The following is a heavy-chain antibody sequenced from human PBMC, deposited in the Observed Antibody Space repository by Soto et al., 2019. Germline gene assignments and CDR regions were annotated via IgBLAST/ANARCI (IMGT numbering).Heavy chain of an antibody. Sequence: QVQLVQSGAEVKKPGSSVKVSCKASGGTFSSYAISWVRQAPGQGLEWRGGIIPIFGTANYAQKFQGRVTITADESTSTAYMELSSLRSEDTAVYYCARDYQGGYSYGYVYYGMDVWGQGTTVTVSS. CDR3: ARDYQGGYSYGYVYYGMDV. J-gene: IGHJ6*02. CDR2: IIPIFGTA. D-gene: IGHD5-18*01. CDR1: GGTFSSYA. V-gene: IGHV1-69*01.